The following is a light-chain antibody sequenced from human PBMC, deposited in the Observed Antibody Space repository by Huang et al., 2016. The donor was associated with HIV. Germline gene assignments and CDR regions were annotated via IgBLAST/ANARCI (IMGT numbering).Light chain of an antibody. CDR1: QSVSTK. Sequence: EIVMTQSPATLSVSPGERATLSCRASQSVSTKLAWYRKKPGQAPRLLIYGASTRATGVPARFSGSGSGTEFTLTISSLQSEDFGVYYCQQYNNWPPWTFGQGTKVEIK. J-gene: IGKJ1*01. V-gene: IGKV3-15*01. CDR3: QQYNNWPPWT. CDR2: GAS.